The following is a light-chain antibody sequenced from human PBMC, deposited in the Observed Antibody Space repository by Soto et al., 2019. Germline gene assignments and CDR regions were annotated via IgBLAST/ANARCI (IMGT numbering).Light chain of an antibody. V-gene: IGLV1-51*02. Sequence: QSVLTQPPSVSAAPGQKVTISCSGSSSNIGNNYVSWYQQLPGTAPKLLIYENNKRPSGIPDRFSGSTSGTSATLGITGLQTGDEADYYCGTWDSSMSGEGVFGGGTKLTVL. J-gene: IGLJ2*01. CDR2: ENN. CDR1: SSNIGNNY. CDR3: GTWDSSMSGEGV.